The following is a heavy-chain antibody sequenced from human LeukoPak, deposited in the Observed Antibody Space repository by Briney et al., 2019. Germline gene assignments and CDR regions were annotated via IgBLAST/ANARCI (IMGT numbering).Heavy chain of an antibody. Sequence: GGSLRLSCVSSGITFSSYGMHWVRQAPGKGLEWVASISYDGSNKYYADSVKGRFTISRDNSKNTLFLQMNRLRAEDTAVYYCAKGGEVSSWYKRLKLYFDYWGQGTLVTVSS. V-gene: IGHV3-30*18. D-gene: IGHD6-13*01. CDR1: GITFSSYG. CDR3: AKGGEVSSWYKRLKLYFDY. CDR2: ISYDGSNK. J-gene: IGHJ4*02.